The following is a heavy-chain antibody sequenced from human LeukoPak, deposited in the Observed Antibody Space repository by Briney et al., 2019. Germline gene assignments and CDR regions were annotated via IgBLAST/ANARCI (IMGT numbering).Heavy chain of an antibody. V-gene: IGHV3-11*01. Sequence: GGSLRLSCAASGFTFSDYYMSWIRQAPGKGLEWVSYISSSGSTIYYADSVKGRFTISRDNAKNSLYLQMNSLRAEDTAVYYCARRIPHDYGDYSLEPIPDSLNYYYYYMDVWGKGTTVTISS. CDR3: ARRIPHDYGDYSLEPIPDSLNYYYYYMDV. D-gene: IGHD4-17*01. CDR2: ISSSGSTI. CDR1: GFTFSDYY. J-gene: IGHJ6*03.